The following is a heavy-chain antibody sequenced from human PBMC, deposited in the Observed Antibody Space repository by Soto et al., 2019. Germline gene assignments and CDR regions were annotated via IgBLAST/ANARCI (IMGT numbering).Heavy chain of an antibody. CDR2: IIPILGIA. Sequence: GASVKVSCKASGGTFSSYTISWVRQAPGQGLEWMGRIIPILGIANYAQKFQGRVTITADKSTSTAYMELSSLRSEDTAMYYCASLAVADDAFDIWGQGTMVTVSS. CDR1: GGTFSSYT. J-gene: IGHJ3*02. D-gene: IGHD6-19*01. CDR3: ASLAVADDAFDI. V-gene: IGHV1-69*02.